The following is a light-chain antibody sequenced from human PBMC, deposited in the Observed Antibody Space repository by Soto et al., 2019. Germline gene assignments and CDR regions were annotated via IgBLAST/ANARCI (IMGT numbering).Light chain of an antibody. CDR3: QPYNSYSWT. CDR1: PIVSSSY. J-gene: IGKJ1*01. CDR2: GAS. V-gene: IGKV3-20*01. Sequence: EIVWTQSPGTLSLSPGERCTLSCLAIPIVSSSYLAGYHQKPGQAPRLLIYGASARATGVPARFSGSGSGTDFTLTISSLQPDDFATYYCQPYNSYSWTFGPGTKVDIK.